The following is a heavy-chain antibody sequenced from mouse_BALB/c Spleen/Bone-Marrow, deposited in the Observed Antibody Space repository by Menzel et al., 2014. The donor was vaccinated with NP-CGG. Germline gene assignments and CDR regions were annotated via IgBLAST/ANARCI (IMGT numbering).Heavy chain of an antibody. CDR2: ISGGGSYT. Sequence: EVQRVESGGGLVKPGGSLKLSCAASGFTFNSYGMSWVRQTPEKRLEWVATISGGGSYTFYPDSVKGRFTISRDNAKNNLCLQLSSLRSEDTALYYCARHAYYDQTEVSFVYWGQGTLVTVSA. V-gene: IGHV5-9-2*01. CDR3: ARHAYYDQTEVSFVY. J-gene: IGHJ3*01. CDR1: GFTFNSYG. D-gene: IGHD2-4*01.